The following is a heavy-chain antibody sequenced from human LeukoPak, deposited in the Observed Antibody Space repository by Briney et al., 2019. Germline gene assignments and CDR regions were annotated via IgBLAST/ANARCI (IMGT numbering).Heavy chain of an antibody. CDR2: ITYNSGTI. CDR1: GFTFRSYA. J-gene: IGHJ4*02. V-gene: IGHV3-48*02. CDR3: ARDRDPIIAVAGTLDY. Sequence: GGSLRLSCAASGFTFRSYAMQWVRQAPGKGLEWVSYITYNSGTIFYADSVKGRFTISRDNAKDSLYLQMSSLRDEDTAVYYCARDRDPIIAVAGTLDYWGQGTLVTVSS. D-gene: IGHD6-19*01.